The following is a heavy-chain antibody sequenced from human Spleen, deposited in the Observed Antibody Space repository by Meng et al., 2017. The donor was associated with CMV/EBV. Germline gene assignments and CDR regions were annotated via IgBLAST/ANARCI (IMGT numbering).Heavy chain of an antibody. CDR1: GYTFITYG. V-gene: IGHV1-18*01. J-gene: IGHJ5*02. CDR2: INGYNDNR. D-gene: IGHD3-3*01. Sequence: ASVKVSCKASGYTFITYGISWVRQAPGQGLEWMGWINGYNDNRNYAQKFQGRVTLTTDTSTSTAYMELRSLRSDDTAVYYCARSQGTVLGVFNWFDPWGQGTLVTVSS. CDR3: ARSQGTVLGVFNWFDP.